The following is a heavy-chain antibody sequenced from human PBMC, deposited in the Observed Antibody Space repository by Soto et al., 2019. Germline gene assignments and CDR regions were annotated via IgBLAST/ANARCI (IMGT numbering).Heavy chain of an antibody. CDR1: GFTFSSYG. Sequence: GGSLRLSCVGSGFTFSSYGMHWVRQAPGKGLEWISLISWDGGSIDYADSIKGRFTVSRDNSKMSLYLHMDSLTSDDTAFYFCAKEGNGGSSLDSWGQGTLVTVSS. J-gene: IGHJ5*01. CDR3: AKEGNGGSSLDS. V-gene: IGHV3-43*02. D-gene: IGHD2-15*01. CDR2: ISWDGGSI.